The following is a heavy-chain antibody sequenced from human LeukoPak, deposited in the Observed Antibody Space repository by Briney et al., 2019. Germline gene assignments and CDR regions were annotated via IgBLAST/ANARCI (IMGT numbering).Heavy chain of an antibody. J-gene: IGHJ4*02. V-gene: IGHV4-39*07. CDR1: GGSISSSGYY. CDR3: ASQTGMGYSSGWYSSVRVVRAFDY. CDR2: IYYSGSA. Sequence: PSETLSLTCTVSGGSISSSGYYWSWIRQPPGKGLEWIGAIYYSGSAYYNPSLKTQVTISVDTSKNQFSLKLSSVTAADTAVYYCASQTGMGYSSGWYSSVRVVRAFDYWGQGTLVTVSS. D-gene: IGHD6-19*01.